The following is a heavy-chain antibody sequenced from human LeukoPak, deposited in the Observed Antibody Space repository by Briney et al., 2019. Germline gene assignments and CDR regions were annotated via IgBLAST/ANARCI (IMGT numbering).Heavy chain of an antibody. D-gene: IGHD6-19*01. Sequence: GGSLRLSCAVPGFHFSKYAMSWVRQAPGKGLEWVSGISASGDSTYYADSVKGRFTISRDHSKMYLQMNSLRGDDTAVYYCAKEPTWYSSDWYWLDDWGQGTLVTVSS. V-gene: IGHV3-23*01. CDR2: ISASGDST. CDR1: GFHFSKYA. CDR3: AKEPTWYSSDWYWLDD. J-gene: IGHJ4*02.